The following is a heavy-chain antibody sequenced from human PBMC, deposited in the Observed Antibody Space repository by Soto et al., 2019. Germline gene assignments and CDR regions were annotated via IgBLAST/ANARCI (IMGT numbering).Heavy chain of an antibody. J-gene: IGHJ4*02. CDR1: GFTFSDYT. D-gene: IGHD6-19*01. Sequence: GGSLRLSCAASGFTFSDYTMNWVRQAPGKGLEWVSSISSSNMYIHYADSVKGRFTISRDNAKNSLYLQMDSLRAEDTAVYYCTRDPRYSSGWYYFDYWGQGTLVTVSS. CDR2: ISSSNMYI. CDR3: TRDPRYSSGWYYFDY. V-gene: IGHV3-21*01.